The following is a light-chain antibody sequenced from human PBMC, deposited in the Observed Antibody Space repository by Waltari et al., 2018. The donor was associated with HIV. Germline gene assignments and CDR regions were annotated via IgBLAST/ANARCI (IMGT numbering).Light chain of an antibody. CDR3: QSYDSSLRKV. CDR1: SSTIGAGYN. CDR2: WNR. J-gene: IGLJ2*01. V-gene: IGLV1-40*01. Sequence: QSVLTQPASVSGAPGQRVTISCSGSSSTIGAGYNVHRYQLLPGTAPTLLIWWNRNRPPGVPDRFSGSKSGTSDALAITGLQAEDEAEYYCQSYDSSLRKVVGGGTKLTVL.